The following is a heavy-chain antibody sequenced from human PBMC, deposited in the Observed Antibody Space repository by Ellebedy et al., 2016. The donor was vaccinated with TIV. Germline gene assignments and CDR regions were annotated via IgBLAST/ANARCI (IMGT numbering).Heavy chain of an antibody. V-gene: IGHV3-23*01. D-gene: IGHD3-9*01. J-gene: IGHJ3*02. CDR3: LRYEVDSWRAFDI. CDR1: GFSFRNSA. CDR2: ISAGGGST. Sequence: GESLKISXAASGFSFRNSAMSWVRQAPGKGLEWVSTISAGGGSTYYADSVKGRFTISRDNSKNTLHLQMNSLRAEDTALYYCLRYEVDSWRAFDIWGQGTMVTVSS.